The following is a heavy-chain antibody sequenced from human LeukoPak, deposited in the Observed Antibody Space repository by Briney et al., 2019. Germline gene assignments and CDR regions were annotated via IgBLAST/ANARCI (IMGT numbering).Heavy chain of an antibody. CDR3: ERATSEGWKYGYYYYYMDF. CDR1: RFTFNIYS. D-gene: IGHD1-7*01. CDR2: ISSSSSNI. Sequence: PGVSLRLSCAASRFTFNIYSMIWVRQAPGKGREWVSYISSSSSNIYYADSGKVRFNISRDNAKNSLYLQMNSLKAEDTAVYYCERATSEGWKYGYYYYYMDFWGKGTTVTVSS. J-gene: IGHJ6*03. V-gene: IGHV3-21*01.